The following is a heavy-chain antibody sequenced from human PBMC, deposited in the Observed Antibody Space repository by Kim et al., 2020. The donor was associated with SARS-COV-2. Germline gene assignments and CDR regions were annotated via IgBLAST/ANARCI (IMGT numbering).Heavy chain of an antibody. D-gene: IGHD3-10*02. J-gene: IGHJ6*02. CDR3: FVVRAYYYGMDV. Sequence: GGSLRLSCTASGFTFDDYAMSWVRQAPGKGLEWVGFIRSKAYGGTTEYAASVKGRFTISRDDSKSIAYLQMNSLKTEDTAVYYCFVVRAYYYGMDVWGQGTTVTVSS. V-gene: IGHV3-49*04. CDR2: IRSKAYGGTT. CDR1: GFTFDDYA.